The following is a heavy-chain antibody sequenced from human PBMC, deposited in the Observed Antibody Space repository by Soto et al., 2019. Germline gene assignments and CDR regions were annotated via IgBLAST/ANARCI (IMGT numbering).Heavy chain of an antibody. CDR3: AKDLDIVVVPAAMLDGVYYYGMDV. CDR1: GFTFSSYG. Sequence: QVQLVESGGGVVQPGRSLRLSCAASGFTFSSYGMHWVRQAPGKGLEWVAVISYDGSNKYYADSVKGRFTISRDNYKNTLYLQMNSLIAEDMAVYYCAKDLDIVVVPAAMLDGVYYYGMDVWGQGTTVTVSS. D-gene: IGHD2-2*01. J-gene: IGHJ6*02. CDR2: ISYDGSNK. V-gene: IGHV3-30*18.